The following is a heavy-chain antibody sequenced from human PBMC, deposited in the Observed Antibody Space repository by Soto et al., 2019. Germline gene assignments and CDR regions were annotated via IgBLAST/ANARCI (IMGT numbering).Heavy chain of an antibody. V-gene: IGHV1-69*01. CDR2: VVPLCGTP. CDR3: ARGVDVMAKYEH. J-gene: IGHJ1*01. Sequence: QVQLVQSGAELKEPGSSVKVSCKTSGGSFSMYAITWVRQAPGQGLEWLGGVVPLCGTPNYAQKFLDRVTITADESKSTVYMELSRLRSEDTAVYYCARGVDVMAKYEHWGKGSLVTVSS. D-gene: IGHD5-12*01. CDR1: GGSFSMYA.